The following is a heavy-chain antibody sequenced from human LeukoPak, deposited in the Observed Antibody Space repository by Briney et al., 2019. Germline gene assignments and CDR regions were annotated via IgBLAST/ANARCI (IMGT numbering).Heavy chain of an antibody. CDR3: ARSQGYFDWLSDTYYFDC. Sequence: GASVKVSCKASGYTFTSYGISWVRQAPGQGLEWMGWISAYNGNANYAQKLQGRVTMTTDTSTSTAYMELRSLRSDDTAVYYCARSQGYFDWLSDTYYFDCWGQGTLVTVSS. CDR2: ISAYNGNA. CDR1: GYTFTSYG. J-gene: IGHJ4*02. V-gene: IGHV1-18*01. D-gene: IGHD3-9*01.